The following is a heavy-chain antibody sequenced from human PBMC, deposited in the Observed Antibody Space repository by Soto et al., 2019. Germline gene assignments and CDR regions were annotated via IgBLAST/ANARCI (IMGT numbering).Heavy chain of an antibody. CDR1: GGSISSYY. D-gene: IGHD3-3*01. V-gene: IGHV4-59*01. Sequence: SETLSLTCTVSGGSISSYYWSWIRQPPGKGLEWIGYIYYSGSTNYNPSLKSRVTISVDTSKNQFSLKLSSVTAADTAVYYCARETSYYDFWSGPTSPDYYYYYMDVWGKGTTVTVSS. J-gene: IGHJ6*03. CDR2: IYYSGST. CDR3: ARETSYYDFWSGPTSPDYYYYYMDV.